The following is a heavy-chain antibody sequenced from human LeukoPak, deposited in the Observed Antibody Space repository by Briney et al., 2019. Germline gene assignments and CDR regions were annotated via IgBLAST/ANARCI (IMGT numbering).Heavy chain of an antibody. CDR1: GYTFTSYG. V-gene: IGHV1-18*01. CDR2: ISTNNGNT. CDR3: ARGLEFPDY. J-gene: IGHJ4*02. D-gene: IGHD3-3*01. Sequence: GASVKVSCKASGYTFTSYGITWMRQAPGQGREWMGWISTNNGNTNYVQKFQGRVTMTTDTYTSTAYMELRSLTSDDTAVYYCARGLEFPDYWGQGNLVTVSS.